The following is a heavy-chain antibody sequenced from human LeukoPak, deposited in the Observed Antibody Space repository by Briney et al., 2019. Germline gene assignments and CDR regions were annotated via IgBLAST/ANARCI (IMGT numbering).Heavy chain of an antibody. CDR1: GGPFSRYY. Sequence: SETLSLTCTVSGGPFSRYYWIWIRQSPGKGLEWIGYMYYIKPVNLNPSFKSRVNIPIDRSKKHSSLKLDSVTATDTAVYDCAITGYPRRLIDVLDLWGQGTVVTVSS. D-gene: IGHD1-1*01. CDR2: MYYIKPV. J-gene: IGHJ3*01. CDR3: AITGYPRRLIDVLDL. V-gene: IGHV4-59*08.